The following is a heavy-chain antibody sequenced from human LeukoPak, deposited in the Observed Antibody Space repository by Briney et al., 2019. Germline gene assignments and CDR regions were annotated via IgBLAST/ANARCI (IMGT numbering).Heavy chain of an antibody. D-gene: IGHD2-15*01. CDR3: ARVRYCSGGSCYSKRNNWFDP. CDR1: GYTFTSYG. Sequence: ASVKVSCKASGYTFTSYGISWVRQAPGQGLEWMGWISAYNGNTNYAQKLQGRVTMTTDTSTSTAYMELRSLRSDDTAVYYCARVRYCSGGSCYSKRNNWFDPWGQGTLVTVSS. CDR2: ISAYNGNT. V-gene: IGHV1-18*01. J-gene: IGHJ5*02.